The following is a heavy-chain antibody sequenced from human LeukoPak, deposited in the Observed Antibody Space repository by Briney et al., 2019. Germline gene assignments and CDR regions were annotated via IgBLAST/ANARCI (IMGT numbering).Heavy chain of an antibody. Sequence: SVKVSCKASGGTFSSYALSWVRQAPGQGLEWMGGIIPIFGTANYAQKFQGRVTITADESTSTAYMELSSLRSEDTAVYYCAAVVPAVVGYFDYWGQGTLVTVSS. CDR3: AAVVPAVVGYFDY. CDR2: IIPIFGTA. V-gene: IGHV1-69*13. D-gene: IGHD2-2*01. J-gene: IGHJ4*02. CDR1: GGTFSSYA.